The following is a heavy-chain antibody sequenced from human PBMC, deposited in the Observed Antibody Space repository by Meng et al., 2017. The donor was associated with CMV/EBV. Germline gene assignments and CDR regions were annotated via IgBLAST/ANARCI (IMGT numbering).Heavy chain of an antibody. V-gene: IGHV3-11*05. D-gene: IGHD3/OR15-3a*01. CDR2: ISSSSSYT. CDR1: GFTFSDYY. J-gene: IGHJ4*02. Sequence: QLQLVESGGGLVKPGGSRRLSCAASGFTFSDYYMSWIRQAPGKGLEWVSYISSSSSYTNYADSVKGRFTISRDNAKNSLYLQMNSLRAEDTAVYYCARDRTGYPFDYWGQGTLVTVSS. CDR3: ARDRTGYPFDY.